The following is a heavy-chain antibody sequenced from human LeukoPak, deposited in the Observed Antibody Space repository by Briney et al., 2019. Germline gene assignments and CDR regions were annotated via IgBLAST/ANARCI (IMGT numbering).Heavy chain of an antibody. D-gene: IGHD1-1*01. CDR3: ARTEANDRDGGNFDL. CDR2: INPNSGVT. CDR1: GYTFTAYY. V-gene: IGHV1-2*05. Sequence: GSVSVSCKASGYTFTAYYIQWLRQAAAQGVEWLGRINPNSGVTNYAPTFQGRVTMTRDTSSSTAVPELSGPESDDTGIYYRARTEANDRDGGNFDLWGRGTVVVVSS. J-gene: IGHJ2*01.